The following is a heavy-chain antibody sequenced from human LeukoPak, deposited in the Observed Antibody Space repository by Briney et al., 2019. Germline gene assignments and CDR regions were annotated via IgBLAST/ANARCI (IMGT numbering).Heavy chain of an antibody. CDR1: GGSFSGYY. CDR2: INHSGGT. CDR3: AATSGWYPKVFYYYMDV. D-gene: IGHD6-19*01. Sequence: SETLSLTCAVYGGSFSGYYWSWIRQPPGKGLEWIGEINHSGGTNYNPSLKSRVTISVDTSKNQFSLKLSSVTAADTAVYYCAATSGWYPKVFYYYMDVWGKGTTVTVSS. J-gene: IGHJ6*03. V-gene: IGHV4-34*01.